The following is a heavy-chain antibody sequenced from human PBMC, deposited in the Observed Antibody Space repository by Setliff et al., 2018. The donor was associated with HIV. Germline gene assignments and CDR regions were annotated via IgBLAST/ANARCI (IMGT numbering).Heavy chain of an antibody. J-gene: IGHJ6*03. CDR1: GGSFNDYY. Sequence: SETLSLTCAVYGGSFNDYYWSWIRQPPGKGLEWIGEVNHSGSTSYNPSLESRVSISVDTSKNQFSLKVTSVTAADTAVYYCTRHAGRENQLPHTYYYYMDVWGKGATVTVSS. V-gene: IGHV4-34*01. CDR3: TRHAGRENQLPHTYYYYMDV. D-gene: IGHD2-2*01. CDR2: VNHSGST.